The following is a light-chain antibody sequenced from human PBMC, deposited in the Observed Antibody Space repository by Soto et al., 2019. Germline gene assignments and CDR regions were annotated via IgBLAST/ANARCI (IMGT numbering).Light chain of an antibody. CDR3: SSFAGTNSFV. CDR1: SSDVGGYNY. V-gene: IGLV2-14*01. Sequence: QSALTQPASVSGSPGQSITISCTGTSSDVGGYNYVSWYQQHPPKAPKLMIYEVINRPSGVSNRFSGSKSGNTASLTISGLQAEDEADYYCSSFAGTNSFVFGTGTKLTVL. J-gene: IGLJ1*01. CDR2: EVI.